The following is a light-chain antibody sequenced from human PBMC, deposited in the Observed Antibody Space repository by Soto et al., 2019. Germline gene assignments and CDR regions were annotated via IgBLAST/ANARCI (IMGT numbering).Light chain of an antibody. J-gene: IGKJ1*01. CDR1: QTISSW. V-gene: IGKV1-5*03. CDR3: QHYNSYSEA. CDR2: KAS. Sequence: IQMPQSPSTLSGSVGDRVTITCRASQTISSWLAWYQQKPGKAPKLLLYKASTLKSGVPSRFSGSGSGTEFTLTISSLQPDDFATYYCQHYNSYSEAFGQGTKVELK.